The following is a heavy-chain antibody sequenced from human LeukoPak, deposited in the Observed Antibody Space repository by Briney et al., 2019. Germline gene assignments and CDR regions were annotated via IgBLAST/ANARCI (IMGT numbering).Heavy chain of an antibody. Sequence: GASVKVSCKASGYTFTSYGISWVRQAPGQGLEWMGWMNPNSGNTGYAQKFQGRVTMTRNTSISTAYMELSSLRSEDTAVYYCARGEELLRYYYYGMDVWGQGTTVTVSS. CDR3: ARGEELLRYYYYGMDV. CDR1: GYTFTSYG. V-gene: IGHV1-8*02. D-gene: IGHD1-26*01. J-gene: IGHJ6*02. CDR2: MNPNSGNT.